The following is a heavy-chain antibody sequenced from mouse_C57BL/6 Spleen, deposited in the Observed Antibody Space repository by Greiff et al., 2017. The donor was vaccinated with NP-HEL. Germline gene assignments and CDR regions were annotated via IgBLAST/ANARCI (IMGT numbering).Heavy chain of an antibody. D-gene: IGHD2-2*01. CDR2: IYPGSGST. V-gene: IGHV1-55*01. CDR1: GYTFTSYW. Sequence: VQLQQSGAELVKPGASVKMSCKASGYTFTSYWITWVKQRPGQGLEWIGDIYPGSGSTNYNEKFKSKATLTVDTSSSTAYMQLSSLTSEDSAVYYCARGMGYDWYFDYWGQGTTLTVSS. CDR3: ARGMGYDWYFDY. J-gene: IGHJ2*01.